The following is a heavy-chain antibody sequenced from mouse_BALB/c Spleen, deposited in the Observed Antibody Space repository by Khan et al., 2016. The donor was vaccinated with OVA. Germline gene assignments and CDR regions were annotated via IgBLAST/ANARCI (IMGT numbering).Heavy chain of an antibody. Sequence: VELVESGGGLVKTGGSLKLSCSASGFTFSSYAMPWVRQTPEQRLELVATISRGGHYTFYTDNVTGRFTIPRDKSRNTLYLQMSSRRSEDTAMYYCARSLVGYHGLDYWGQGTSVTVSA. CDR3: ARSLVGYHGLDY. CDR2: ISRGGHYT. CDR1: GFTFSSYA. V-gene: IGHV5-9-3*01. J-gene: IGHJ4*01. D-gene: IGHD1-2*01.